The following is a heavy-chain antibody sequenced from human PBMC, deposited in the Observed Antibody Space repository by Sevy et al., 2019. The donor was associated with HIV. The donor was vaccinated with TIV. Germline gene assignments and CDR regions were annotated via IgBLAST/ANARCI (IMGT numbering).Heavy chain of an antibody. CDR3: SSSWTRYYYYGMDV. J-gene: IGHJ6*02. Sequence: SETLSLTCTVSGGSVSSGSYYWSWIRQPTGKGLEWIGYIYYSGSTNYNPSLKSRVTISVDTSKNQFSLKLSSVTAADTAVYYCSSSWTRYYYYGMDVWGQGTTVTVSS. CDR2: IYYSGST. D-gene: IGHD6-13*01. CDR1: GGSVSSGSYY. V-gene: IGHV4-61*01.